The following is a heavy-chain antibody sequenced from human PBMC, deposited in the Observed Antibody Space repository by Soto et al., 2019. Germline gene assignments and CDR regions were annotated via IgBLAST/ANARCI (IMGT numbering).Heavy chain of an antibody. Sequence: DALCATGPVYGGSLRVYYWAGIRQRPGKGLEWIGEINDSGGTDYNPSPKSRVTLSLDTSKNQVYLKLNSVTAADTDVYYSARGRNGFRTSCYVDWGQGTLVTVYS. D-gene: IGHD2-2*01. CDR2: INDSGGT. CDR1: GGSLRVYY. V-gene: IGHV4-34*01. CDR3: ARGRNGFRTSCYVD. J-gene: IGHJ4*02.